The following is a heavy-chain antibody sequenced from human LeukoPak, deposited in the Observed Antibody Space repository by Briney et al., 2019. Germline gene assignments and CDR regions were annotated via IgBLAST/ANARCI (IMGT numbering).Heavy chain of an antibody. V-gene: IGHV1-46*01. J-gene: IGHJ4*02. CDR3: ARDLGVAAAGRGPYFDY. Sequence: ASLKVSCKASGYTFTSYYMHWVRQAAGQGLEWMGIINPSGGSTSYAQKFQGRVTMTRHTSASRVYMELSSLRSEDTAVYYCARDLGVAAAGRGPYFDYWGQGTLVTVSS. CDR1: GYTFTSYY. D-gene: IGHD6-13*01. CDR2: INPSGGST.